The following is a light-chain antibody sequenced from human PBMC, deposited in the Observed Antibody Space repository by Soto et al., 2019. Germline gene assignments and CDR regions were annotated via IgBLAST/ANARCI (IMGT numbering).Light chain of an antibody. CDR1: SSDVGGYNF. CDR3: CSYAGTYTDVV. V-gene: IGLV2-11*01. J-gene: IGLJ2*01. CDR2: DVS. Sequence: QSVRRQARSVYGSPVEALNLSCPETSSDVGGYNFVSWYQHHPGKAPKVLIYDVSKRPSGVPDRFSGSKSGNTASLTISGLQAEDEADYHCCSYAGTYTDVVFGGGTKVTVL.